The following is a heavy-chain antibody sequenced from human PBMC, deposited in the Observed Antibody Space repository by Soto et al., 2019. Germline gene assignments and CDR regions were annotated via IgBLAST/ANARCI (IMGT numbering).Heavy chain of an antibody. Sequence: QVQLVESGGGVVQPGRSLRLSCAASGFIFSSYGMHWVRQAPGKGLEWVAVISYEGSHTYYADSVKGRFTITRDNSKNTLYLQMNSLRPEDTAVYYCAKEVPCGGSSGSWSEGFDYWGQGTLLTVSS. CDR1: GFIFSSYG. V-gene: IGHV3-30*18. CDR3: AKEVPCGGSSGSWSEGFDY. J-gene: IGHJ4*02. CDR2: ISYEGSHT. D-gene: IGHD2-15*01.